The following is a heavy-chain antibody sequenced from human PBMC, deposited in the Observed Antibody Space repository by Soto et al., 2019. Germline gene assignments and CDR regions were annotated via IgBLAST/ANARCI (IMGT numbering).Heavy chain of an antibody. D-gene: IGHD2-2*01. CDR2: ITASGDTT. CDR1: EFTFSGYA. J-gene: IGHJ3*02. V-gene: IGHV3-23*01. Sequence: EVQLLESGGGLVQPGGSLRLSCAASEFTFSGYAMSWVRHAPGKGLEWDSAITASGDTTYYADSVKGRFTISRDNSKSTTYLQMNSLRAEDTAVYYCAKVRHLRDCTSTSCLGAFDIWGQGTMVTVSS. CDR3: AKVRHLRDCTSTSCLGAFDI.